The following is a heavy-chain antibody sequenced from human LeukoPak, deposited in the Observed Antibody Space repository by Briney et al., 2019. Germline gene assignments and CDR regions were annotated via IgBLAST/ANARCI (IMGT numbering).Heavy chain of an antibody. Sequence: ISTIFYADSLKGRFTISRANAKTSLYLQMRSLRGDDTAVYYCARARQGYCSSASCYSFDIWGQGTMLTVSS. CDR2: ISTI. D-gene: IGHD2-2*01. CDR3: ARARQGYCSSASCYSFDI. V-gene: IGHV3-48*01. J-gene: IGHJ3*02.